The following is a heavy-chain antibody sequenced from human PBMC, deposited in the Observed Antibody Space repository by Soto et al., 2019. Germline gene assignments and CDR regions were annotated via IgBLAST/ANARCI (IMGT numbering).Heavy chain of an antibody. D-gene: IGHD2-2*01. V-gene: IGHV1-46*01. Sequence: ASVKVSCKASGYAFAIYYMHWVRQAPGQGLEWMGIIDPSGGSTSYAQKFRGRVTMTRDTSTSTVYMELSSLRAEDTAVYYCARGWGCSSTTSLTNCNADWFDPWGQGTLFTFS. J-gene: IGHJ5*02. CDR3: ARGWGCSSTTSLTNCNADWFDP. CDR1: GYAFAIYY. CDR2: IDPSGGST.